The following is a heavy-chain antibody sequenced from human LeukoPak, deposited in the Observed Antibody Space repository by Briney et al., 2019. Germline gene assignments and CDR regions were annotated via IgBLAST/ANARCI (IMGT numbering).Heavy chain of an antibody. D-gene: IGHD4-17*01. CDR2: ISSSGSTI. J-gene: IGHJ4*02. Sequence: GGSLRLSCAASGFTFSSYEMNWVRQAPGEGLEWVSYISSSGSTIYYADSVKGRFTISRDNAKNSLYLQMNSLRAEDTAVYYCARDLRSTVTSRFDYWGQGTLVTVSS. V-gene: IGHV3-48*03. CDR1: GFTFSSYE. CDR3: ARDLRSTVTSRFDY.